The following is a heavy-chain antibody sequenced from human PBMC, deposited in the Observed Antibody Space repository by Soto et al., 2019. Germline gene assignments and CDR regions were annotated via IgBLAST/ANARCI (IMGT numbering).Heavy chain of an antibody. D-gene: IGHD3-16*01. CDR3: SKFGMATNKRSLLYYIEY. J-gene: IGHJ4*02. Sequence: PGGSLRLSCAAAGFTFSSYAMSWVHQAPGKGLEWVSSISGSGRGTYCAVSVKGRYTSSRDDTKHSLYLQMNSLRAEDTAVYYCSKFGMATNKRSLLYYIEYWGQGALVKFSS. V-gene: IGHV3-23*01. CDR2: ISGSGRGT. CDR1: GFTFSSYA.